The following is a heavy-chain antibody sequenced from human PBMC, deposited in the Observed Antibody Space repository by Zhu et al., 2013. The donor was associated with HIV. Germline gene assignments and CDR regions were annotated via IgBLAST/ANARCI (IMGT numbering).Heavy chain of an antibody. V-gene: IGHV1-18*04. J-gene: IGHJ4*02. Sequence: QLIQSGPEVKKPGTQCRSPVKLLVSSSTSVGYSWVRQARGQGFEWIGWVNPYNGVAVPAQKLGNRLFLAKDASTNTVFMELKDLRPDDTAVYYCTRDQQRLKFDFWGQGTQVTVSS. CDR3: TRDQQRLKFDF. CDR2: VNPYNGVA. D-gene: IGHD1-1*01. CDR1: VSSSTSVG.